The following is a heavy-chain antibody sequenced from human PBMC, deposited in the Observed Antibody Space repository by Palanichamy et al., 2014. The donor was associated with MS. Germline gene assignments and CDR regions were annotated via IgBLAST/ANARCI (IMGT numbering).Heavy chain of an antibody. J-gene: IGHJ4*02. CDR2: ISGSGGSR. Sequence: EVQLLESGGGLVQPGGSLRLSCAASGFTFSSYAMSWVRQAPEKGLEWVSAISGSGGSRYYADSVRGRFTISRDNAKNTLYLQMNSLRAEDTAVYYCATQATAAAVDYWGQGTLVTVSS. D-gene: IGHD6-13*01. CDR3: ATQATAAAVDY. CDR1: GFTFSSYA. V-gene: IGHV3-23*01.